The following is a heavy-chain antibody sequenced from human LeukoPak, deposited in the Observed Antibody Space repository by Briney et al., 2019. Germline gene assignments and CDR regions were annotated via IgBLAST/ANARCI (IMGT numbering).Heavy chain of an antibody. J-gene: IGHJ4*02. V-gene: IGHV3-74*01. D-gene: IGHD1-26*01. Sequence: GGSLRLSCAASGFTFSNYCMHWVRQAPGKGLVWVSRIKYDGTMTYYADSVKGRFTISRDNAKNTLYLQMDSLRVEDTAGYYCAMYRGYPVEYWGQGTLVTVSS. CDR1: GFTFSNYC. CDR2: IKYDGTMT. CDR3: AMYRGYPVEY.